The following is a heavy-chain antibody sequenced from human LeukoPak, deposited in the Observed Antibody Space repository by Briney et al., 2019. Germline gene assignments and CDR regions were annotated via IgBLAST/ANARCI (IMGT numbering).Heavy chain of an antibody. CDR3: ARVQYSAYEDAFDI. Sequence: GGSLRLSCAASGFTFSSYAMSWVRQAPGKGLEWVSSISSSSSYIYYADSVKGRFTISRDNAKNSLYLQMNSLRAEDTAVYYCARVQYSAYEDAFDIWGQGTMVTVSS. CDR2: ISSSSSYI. J-gene: IGHJ3*02. CDR1: GFTFSSYA. D-gene: IGHD5-12*01. V-gene: IGHV3-21*01.